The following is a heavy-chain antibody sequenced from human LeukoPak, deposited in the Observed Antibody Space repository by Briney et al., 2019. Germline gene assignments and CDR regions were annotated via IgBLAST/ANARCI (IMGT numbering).Heavy chain of an antibody. CDR2: ISGSGGST. D-gene: IGHD4/OR15-4a*01. J-gene: IGHJ4*02. CDR3: ARRAGAYSHPYDY. V-gene: IGHV3-23*01. Sequence: GGTLRLSCAASGFTFSSYGMSWVRQAPGKGLEWVSGISGSGGSTYYADSAKGRFTISRDNSKNTLYLQMNSLRAEDTAVYYCARRAGAYSHPYDYWGQGTLVTVSS. CDR1: GFTFSSYG.